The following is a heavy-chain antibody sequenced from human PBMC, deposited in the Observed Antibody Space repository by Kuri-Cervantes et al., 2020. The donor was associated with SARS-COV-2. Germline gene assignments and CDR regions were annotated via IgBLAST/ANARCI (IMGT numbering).Heavy chain of an antibody. CDR3: GKVSWLQLWHRYSDS. V-gene: IGHV4-38-2*01. J-gene: IGHJ4*02. Sequence: SQTLSLTCAVSGYSISSGYYWGWIRQPPGKGLEWIGSIYHSGSTYYNPSLKSRVTISLDTSSNQVSLRRTSATAADTAVYYCGKVSWLQLWHRYSDSWGQGTLVTVSS. D-gene: IGHD5-24*01. CDR1: GYSISSGYY. CDR2: IYHSGST.